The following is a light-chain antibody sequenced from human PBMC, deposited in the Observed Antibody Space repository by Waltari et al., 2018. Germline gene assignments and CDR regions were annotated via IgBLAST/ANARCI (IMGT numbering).Light chain of an antibody. V-gene: IGLV1-44*01. CDR1: SSNIGSNT. CDR2: SNN. J-gene: IGLJ1*01. Sequence: QSMLTQPPSASGTPGQRVTISCSGSSSNIGSNTVNWYQQLPGTAPKLLIYSNNQRPSGVPDRFSGSKSGTSASLAISGLQSEDEVDYCCAAWDDSLNGHVFGTGTKVTVL. CDR3: AAWDDSLNGHV.